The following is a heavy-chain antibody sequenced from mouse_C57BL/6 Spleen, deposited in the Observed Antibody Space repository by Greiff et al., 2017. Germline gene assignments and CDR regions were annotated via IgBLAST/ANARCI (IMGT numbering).Heavy chain of an antibody. CDR1: GYSITSDY. D-gene: IGHD2-4*01. J-gene: IGHJ1*03. CDR3: ARYPLYDYGWYFDV. Sequence: DVKLVESGPGLAKPSQTLSLTCSVTGYSITSDYWNWIRKFPGNKLEYMGYISYSGSTYYNPSLKSRISITRDTSKNQYYLQLNSVTTEDTATYYCARYPLYDYGWYFDVWGTGTTVTVSS. V-gene: IGHV3-8*01. CDR2: ISYSGST.